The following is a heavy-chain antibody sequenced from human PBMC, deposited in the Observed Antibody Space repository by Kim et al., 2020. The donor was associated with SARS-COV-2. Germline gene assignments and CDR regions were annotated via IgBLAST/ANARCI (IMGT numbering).Heavy chain of an antibody. CDR3: ARDGVYGAVAATYYYYYGMDV. J-gene: IGHJ6*02. CDR1: GGTFSSYA. CDR2: IIPIFGTA. V-gene: IGHV1-69*13. Sequence: SVKVSCKASGGTFSSYAISWVRQAPGQGLEWMGGIIPIFGTANYAQKFQGRVTITADESTSTAYMELSSLRSEDTAVYYCARDGVYGAVAATYYYYYGMDVWGQGTTVTVSS. D-gene: IGHD6-19*01.